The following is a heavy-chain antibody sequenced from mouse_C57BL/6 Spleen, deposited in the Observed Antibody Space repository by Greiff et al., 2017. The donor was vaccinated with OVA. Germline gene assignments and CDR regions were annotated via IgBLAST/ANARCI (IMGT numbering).Heavy chain of an antibody. CDR3: ARWDYDCAMDY. CDR2: IYPRSGNT. J-gene: IGHJ4*01. V-gene: IGHV1-81*01. CDR1: GYTFTSYG. Sequence: QVQLQQSGAELARPGASVKLSCKASGYTFTSYGISWVKQRTGQGLEWIGEIYPRSGNTYYNEKFKGKATLTADKSSSTAYMELRSLASEDAAVYFCARWDYDCAMDYWGQGTSVTVSS. D-gene: IGHD2-4*01.